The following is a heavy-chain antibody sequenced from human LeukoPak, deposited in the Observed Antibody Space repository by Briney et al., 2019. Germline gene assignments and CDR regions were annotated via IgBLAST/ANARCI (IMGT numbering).Heavy chain of an antibody. J-gene: IGHJ4*02. Sequence: RGSLRLSCAASGFPLSGYSMNWVRQAPGKGLEWVSSISGSTNYIYYADSVKGRFTISRDNARNSLYLQMNSLRAEDTAVYYCVRVGYCSSSTCRNYFDYWGQGTLV. CDR1: GFPLSGYS. D-gene: IGHD2-2*01. CDR2: ISGSTNYI. V-gene: IGHV3-21*01. CDR3: VRVGYCSSSTCRNYFDY.